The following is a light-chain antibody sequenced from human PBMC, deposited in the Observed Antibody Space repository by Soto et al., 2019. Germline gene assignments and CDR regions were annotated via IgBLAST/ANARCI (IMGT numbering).Light chain of an antibody. V-gene: IGLV2-14*01. CDR2: DVS. J-gene: IGLJ1*01. CDR1: SSDVGGYNY. Sequence: QSALTQPASVSGSPGQSITISCTGTSSDVGGYNYVSWYQQHPGKAPKLMIYDVSNRPSGVSNRFSGSKSGNTGSLTISGLQAEDEADYYCSSYTSSGTLYVFGTGTKLTVL. CDR3: SSYTSSGTLYV.